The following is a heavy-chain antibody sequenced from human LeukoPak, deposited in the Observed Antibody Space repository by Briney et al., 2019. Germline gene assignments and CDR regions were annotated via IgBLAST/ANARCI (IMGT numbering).Heavy chain of an antibody. CDR1: GFTFSDYA. J-gene: IGHJ6*03. Sequence: GGSLRLSCAASGFTFSDYAMSWVRQAPGKGLEWVSAISGLGGNTYYADSVRGRFTISRDNSKNTLYLQMNSLRAEDTAVYYCAKTGGNSYPSRYYMTSGAKGPRSPSP. V-gene: IGHV3-23*01. CDR2: ISGLGGNT. D-gene: IGHD6-6*01. CDR3: AKTGGNSYPSRYYMTS.